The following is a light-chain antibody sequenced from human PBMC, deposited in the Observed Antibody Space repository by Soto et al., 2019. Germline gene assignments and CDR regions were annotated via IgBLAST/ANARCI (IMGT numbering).Light chain of an antibody. CDR2: AAS. CDR3: QESDRLPWK. J-gene: IGKJ1*01. Sequence: TITCRASQCISTYLNWYQQKPGKAPKLLISAASSLQSGVPSRFSGSGSETDFTLTISSLQPEDFATYSCQESDRLPWKFGQGTKVDIK. CDR1: QCISTY. V-gene: IGKV1-39*01.